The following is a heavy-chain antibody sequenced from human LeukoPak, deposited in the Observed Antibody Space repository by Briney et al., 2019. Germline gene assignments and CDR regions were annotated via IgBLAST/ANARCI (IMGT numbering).Heavy chain of an antibody. Sequence: SQTLSLTCTVSGGSLSSGNYYWNWIRQPPGKGLECIGYIHYSGSTYYNPSLKSRVTISVDTSKNQFSLKLSSVTAADTAVYYCVRGRGTAVTTGNWFDPWGQGTLVTVSS. CDR2: IHYSGST. V-gene: IGHV4-30-4*01. D-gene: IGHD4-17*01. CDR1: GGSLSSGNYY. J-gene: IGHJ5*02. CDR3: VRGRGTAVTTGNWFDP.